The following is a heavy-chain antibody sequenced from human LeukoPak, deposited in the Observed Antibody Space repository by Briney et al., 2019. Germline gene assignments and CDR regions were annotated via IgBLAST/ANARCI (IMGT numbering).Heavy chain of an antibody. J-gene: IGHJ6*02. D-gene: IGHD2-15*01. CDR2: ITSSSSST. CDR1: GFTLSAYS. Sequence: TGGPLRLSCAASGFTLSAYSMNWVRQAPGQGLEWVSSITSSSSSTYYADSVKGRFTISRDNAKNSLYLQMNILRAEDTAVYFCARHMTPESTTPYYYGMDVWGQGTTVTVSS. CDR3: ARHMTPESTTPYYYGMDV. V-gene: IGHV3-21*01.